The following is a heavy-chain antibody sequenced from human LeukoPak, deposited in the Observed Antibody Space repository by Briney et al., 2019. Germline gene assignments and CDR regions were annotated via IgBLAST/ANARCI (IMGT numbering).Heavy chain of an antibody. D-gene: IGHD3-10*01. CDR1: GGTFSSYA. CDR3: AGQYYYGSGSPFDY. J-gene: IGHJ4*02. V-gene: IGHV1-69*13. Sequence: ASVKVSCKASGGTFSSYAISWVRQAPGQGPEWMGGIIPIFGTAKYAQKFQGRVTINADEFRSTAYMNLSSLRSEDTAVYYCAGQYYYGSGSPFDYWGQGTLVTVSP. CDR2: IIPIFGTA.